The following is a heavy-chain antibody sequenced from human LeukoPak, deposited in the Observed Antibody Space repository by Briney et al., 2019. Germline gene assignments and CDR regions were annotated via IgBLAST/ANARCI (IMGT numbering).Heavy chain of an antibody. CDR2: IYHSGST. J-gene: IGHJ5*02. Sequence: SETLSLTCTVSGGSISSYYWSWIRQPPGKGLEWIGEIYHSGSTNYNPSLKSRVTISVDKSKNQFSLKLSSVTAADTAVYYCARDRATMVRGVIKWFDPWGQGTLVTVSS. CDR1: GGSISSYY. D-gene: IGHD3-10*01. V-gene: IGHV4-59*12. CDR3: ARDRATMVRGVIKWFDP.